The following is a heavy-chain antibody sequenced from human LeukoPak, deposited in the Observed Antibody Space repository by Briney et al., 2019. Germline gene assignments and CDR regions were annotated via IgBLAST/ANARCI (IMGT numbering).Heavy chain of an antibody. D-gene: IGHD2-21*01. V-gene: IGHV7-4-1*01. J-gene: IGHJ4*02. Sequence: ASVKVSCKASAYSFTTYGMNWVRQAPGQGLEWMGWINTNTGNPTYAQGFTGRFVFSLDTSVSTAYPQIRSLKAEDTAMYYCAREGEPLPLDYWGQGTLVTVSS. CDR1: AYSFTTYG. CDR3: AREGEPLPLDY. CDR2: INTNTGNP.